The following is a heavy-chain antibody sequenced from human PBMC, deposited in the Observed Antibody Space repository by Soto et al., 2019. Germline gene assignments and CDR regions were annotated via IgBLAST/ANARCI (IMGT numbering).Heavy chain of an antibody. CDR2: IYYSGST. J-gene: IGHJ4*02. CDR3: ARTYYDSSGYQDY. V-gene: IGHV4-31*03. CDR1: GGSISSGGYY. D-gene: IGHD3-22*01. Sequence: PSETLSLTCTVSGGSISSGGYYWSWIRQHPGKGLEWIGYIYYSGSTYYNPSLKSRVTISVDTSKNQFSLKLSSVTAADTAVYYCARTYYDSSGYQDYWGQGTLVTVSS.